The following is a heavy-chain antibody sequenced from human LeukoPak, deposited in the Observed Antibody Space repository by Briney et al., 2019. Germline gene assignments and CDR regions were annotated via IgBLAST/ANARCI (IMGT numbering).Heavy chain of an antibody. J-gene: IGHJ4*02. CDR2: IYSGGST. Sequence: PGGSLRLSCAASGFTVSSNYMSWVRQAPGKGLEGVSVIYSGGSTYYADSVKGRFTISRDNSKNTLYLQMNSLRAEDTAVYYCARESPRSSSWHSAGYWGQGTLVTVSS. V-gene: IGHV3-66*01. CDR3: ARESPRSSSWHSAGY. D-gene: IGHD6-13*01. CDR1: GFTVSSNY.